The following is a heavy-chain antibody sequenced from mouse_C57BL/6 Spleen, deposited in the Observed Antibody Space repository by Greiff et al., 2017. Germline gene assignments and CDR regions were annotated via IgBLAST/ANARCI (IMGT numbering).Heavy chain of an antibody. CDR3: ARGRNSLRSDWDVDV. CDR1: GYAFSSYW. Sequence: VQLQQSGAELVKPGASVKISCKASGYAFSSYWMNWVKQRPGKGLEWIGQIYPGDGDTNYNGKFKGKATLTADKSSSTAYMQLSSLTSEDAAVSYCARGRNSLRSDWDVDVWGTGTTVTVSS. V-gene: IGHV1-80*01. J-gene: IGHJ1*03. CDR2: IYPGDGDT.